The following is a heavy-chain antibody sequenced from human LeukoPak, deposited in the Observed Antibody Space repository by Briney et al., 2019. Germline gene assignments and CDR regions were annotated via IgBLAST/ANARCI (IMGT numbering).Heavy chain of an antibody. V-gene: IGHV1-69*05. D-gene: IGHD2-2*01. Sequence: SVKVSCKASGGTFSSYAISWVRQAPGQGLEWMGGIIPIFSTANYAQKFQGRVTITMHTSISTAYMELTSLRSEDTAVYYCARGPTSNTNLYYFDYWGLGTLVTVSS. J-gene: IGHJ4*02. CDR3: ARGPTSNTNLYYFDY. CDR2: IIPIFSTA. CDR1: GGTFSSYA.